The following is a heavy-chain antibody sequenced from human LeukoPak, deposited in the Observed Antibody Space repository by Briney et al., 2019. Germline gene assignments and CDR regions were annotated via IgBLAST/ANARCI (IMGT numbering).Heavy chain of an antibody. CDR2: IYPGDSDV. D-gene: IGHD3-16*01. CDR1: GYNFTNYW. J-gene: IGHJ4*02. Sequence: GESLKISCKGSGYNFTNYWIGWVRQMPGKGLEWMGIIYPGDSDVRYSPSFQGQVTISADKSINTAYLQRSSLKAPDTAIYYCARGGSHFEYWGQGTLVTVSS. CDR3: ARGGSHFEY. V-gene: IGHV5-51*01.